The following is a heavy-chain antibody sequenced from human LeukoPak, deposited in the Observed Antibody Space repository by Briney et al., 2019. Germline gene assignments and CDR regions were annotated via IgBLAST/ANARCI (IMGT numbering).Heavy chain of an antibody. J-gene: IGHJ4*02. CDR3: ARYAVEYRGTFFDY. CDR2: IYYGGCT. V-gene: IGHV4-39*01. Sequence: PSHTLSLTCTVAGGSIRSTDDDWGWIRQPPGKGLEWIGRIYYGGCTYYNPSLKSRATISVDTSKNQFSLKLSSVTAADTAVYYCARYAVEYRGTFFDYGGQGTLVTVSS. D-gene: IGHD1-26*01. CDR1: GGSIRSTDDD.